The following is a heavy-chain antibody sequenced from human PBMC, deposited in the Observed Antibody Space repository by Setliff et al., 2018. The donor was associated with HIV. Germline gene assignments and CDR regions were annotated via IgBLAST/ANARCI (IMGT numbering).Heavy chain of an antibody. V-gene: IGHV3-23*01. Sequence: GGSLRLSCVASGFTFSSYAMSWVRQAPGKGLEWVSGISGSGGSTYYADSVKGRFTISRDNSENTLYLQMNSLRAHDTAVYYCAKGLSGPFDYWGQGTLVTVSS. CDR2: ISGSGGST. CDR3: AKGLSGPFDY. CDR1: GFTFSSYA. D-gene: IGHD3-16*02. J-gene: IGHJ4*02.